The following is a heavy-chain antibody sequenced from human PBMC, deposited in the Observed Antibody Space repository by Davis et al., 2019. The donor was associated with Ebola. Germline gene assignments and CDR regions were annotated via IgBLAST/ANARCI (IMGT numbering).Heavy chain of an antibody. CDR1: GFTFTSSA. Sequence: SVKVSCKASGFTFTSSAVQWVRQARGQRLEWIGWIVVGSGNTNYAQKFQERVTITRDMSTSTAYMELSSLRSEDTAVYYCAAPLDTAMVPSIWGQGTMVTVSS. D-gene: IGHD5-18*01. CDR3: AAPLDTAMVPSI. J-gene: IGHJ3*02. CDR2: IVVGSGNT. V-gene: IGHV1-58*01.